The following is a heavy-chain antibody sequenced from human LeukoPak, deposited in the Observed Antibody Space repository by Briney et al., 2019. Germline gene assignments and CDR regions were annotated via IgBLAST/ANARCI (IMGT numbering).Heavy chain of an antibody. J-gene: IGHJ4*02. CDR3: TRDEKQSYVDTSASWTLFDY. CDR1: GFTLGDYA. V-gene: IGHV3-49*04. D-gene: IGHD3-16*01. Sequence: GGSLRLSCTGSGFTLGDYALSWVRQAPGKGLEWVGFIRSEPYGGTTQYAASVQGRFTISRDESGNIVYLQMNSLQTEDTGLYYCTRDEKQSYVDTSASWTLFDYWGQGTLVIVSS. CDR2: IRSEPYGGTT.